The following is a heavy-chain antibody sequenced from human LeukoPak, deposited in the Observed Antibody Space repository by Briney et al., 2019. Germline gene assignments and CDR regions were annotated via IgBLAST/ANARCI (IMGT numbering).Heavy chain of an antibody. CDR2: IYHSGST. Sequence: SSETLSLTCAVYGGSFSGYYWSWIRQPPGKGLEWIGSIYHSGSTYYNPSLKSRVTISVDTSKNQFSLKLSSVTAADTAVYYCARERATVTIYYYYMDVWGKGTTVTVSS. CDR3: ARERATVTIYYYYMDV. CDR1: GGSFSGYY. D-gene: IGHD4-17*01. J-gene: IGHJ6*03. V-gene: IGHV4-34*01.